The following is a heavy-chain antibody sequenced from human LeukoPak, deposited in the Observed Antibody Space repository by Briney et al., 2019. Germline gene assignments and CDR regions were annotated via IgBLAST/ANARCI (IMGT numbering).Heavy chain of an antibody. D-gene: IGHD4-23*01. CDR2: ISTRDNTI. J-gene: IGHJ4*02. CDR1: GFTFSNFW. Sequence: GGSLRLSCAAAGFTFSNFWMSWVRQAPGKGLEWLSYISTRDNTIQYADSVKGRFTISRDNANNSVFLQMNNLRAEDSAIYYCARGARWAYYFDYWGQGSLVTVSS. CDR3: ARGARWAYYFDY. V-gene: IGHV3-11*01.